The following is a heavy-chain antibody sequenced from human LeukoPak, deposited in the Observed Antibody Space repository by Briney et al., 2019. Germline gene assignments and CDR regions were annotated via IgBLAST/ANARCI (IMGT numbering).Heavy chain of an antibody. V-gene: IGHV3-21*01. CDR2: ISGSSSYI. CDR3: AREVDYYGSGSYYNPFDY. CDR1: GFTFSSYS. D-gene: IGHD3-10*01. J-gene: IGHJ4*02. Sequence: GGSLRLSCAASGFTFSSYSMNWVRQAPGKGLEWVSSISGSSSYIYYADSVKGRFTISRDNAKNSLYLQMNSLRAEDTAVYYCAREVDYYGSGSYYNPFDYWGQGTLVTVSS.